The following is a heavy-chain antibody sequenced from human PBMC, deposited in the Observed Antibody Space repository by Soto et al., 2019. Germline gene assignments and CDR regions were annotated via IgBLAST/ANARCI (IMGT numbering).Heavy chain of an antibody. Sequence: ASVKVSCKASGGTFSSYAISWVRQAPGQGLEWMGGIIPIFGTANYAQKFQGRVTITADESTSTAYMELSSLRSEDTAVYYCASGREFGELLDYFDYWGQGTLVTVSS. CDR3: ASGREFGELLDYFDY. D-gene: IGHD3-10*01. CDR1: GGTFSSYA. CDR2: IIPIFGTA. J-gene: IGHJ4*02. V-gene: IGHV1-69*13.